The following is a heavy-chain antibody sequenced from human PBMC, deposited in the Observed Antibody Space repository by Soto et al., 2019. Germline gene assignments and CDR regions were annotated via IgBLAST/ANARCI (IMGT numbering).Heavy chain of an antibody. D-gene: IGHD1-26*01. Sequence: SETLSLTCTVSGGSIGSGTYYWGWIRQPPGKGLEWIGSIYYSGSTYYNSSLKSRVTISVDTSRNQFSLKLSSVTAADTAVYYCGRQREGSYYVCPYIDYWGQGALVTVSS. CDR3: GRQREGSYYVCPYIDY. V-gene: IGHV4-39*01. J-gene: IGHJ4*02. CDR2: IYYSGST. CDR1: GGSIGSGTYY.